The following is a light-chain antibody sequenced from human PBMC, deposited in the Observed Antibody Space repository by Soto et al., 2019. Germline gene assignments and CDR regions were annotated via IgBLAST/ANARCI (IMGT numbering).Light chain of an antibody. CDR1: QSVGSY. J-gene: IGKJ3*01. CDR3: QQRSNCLFT. CDR2: DAF. Sequence: EIVLTQSPATLSLSPGERATLSCRASQSVGSYLAWYQHKPGQAPRLLIYDAFNRATGIPARFSGSGSGTDFTLTISSLAPEDLAVYYCQQRSNCLFTFGPGTRVDIK. V-gene: IGKV3-11*01.